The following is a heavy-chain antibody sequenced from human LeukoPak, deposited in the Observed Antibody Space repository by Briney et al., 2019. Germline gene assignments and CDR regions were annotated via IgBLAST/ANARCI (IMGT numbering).Heavy chain of an antibody. CDR3: ASYSGSYGTFDY. J-gene: IGHJ4*02. CDR2: IYYSGST. D-gene: IGHD1-26*01. CDR1: GGSISSYY. Sequence: SETLSLTCTVSGGSISSYYWSWVRQPPGKGLEWIGYIYYSGSTNYNPSLKSRVTISVDTSKNQFSLKLSSVTAADTAVYYCASYSGSYGTFDYWGQGTLVTVSS. V-gene: IGHV4-59*01.